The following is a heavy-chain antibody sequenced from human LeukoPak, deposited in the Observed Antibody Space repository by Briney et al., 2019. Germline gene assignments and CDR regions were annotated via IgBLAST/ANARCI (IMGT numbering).Heavy chain of an antibody. Sequence: SETLSLTCAVYGGSFSGHYWSWIRQPPGKGLEWIGEINHSGSTNYNPSLKSRVTISVDTSKNQFSLKLSSVTAADTAVYYCARARATPFDYWGQGTLVTVSS. CDR1: GGSFSGHY. V-gene: IGHV4-34*01. D-gene: IGHD1-26*01. J-gene: IGHJ4*02. CDR3: ARARATPFDY. CDR2: INHSGST.